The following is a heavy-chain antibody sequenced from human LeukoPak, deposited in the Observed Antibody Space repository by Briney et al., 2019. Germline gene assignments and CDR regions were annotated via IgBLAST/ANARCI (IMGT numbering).Heavy chain of an antibody. V-gene: IGHV4-4*07. D-gene: IGHD4-23*01. CDR1: GGSINGYY. Sequence: PSETLSLTCTVSGGSINGYYWSWIRQPAGKGLEWIGRIYNSESINYNPSLKSRVTMSIDTSKNQFSLKLNSVTAADTAVYYCAAGRGYGGNSDFDYWGQGTLVTVSS. CDR3: AAGRGYGGNSDFDY. CDR2: IYNSESI. J-gene: IGHJ4*02.